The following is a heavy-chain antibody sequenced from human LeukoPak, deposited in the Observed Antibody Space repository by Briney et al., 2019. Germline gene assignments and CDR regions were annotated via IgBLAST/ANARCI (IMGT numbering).Heavy chain of an antibody. CDR3: ARDLGYGNWYFDL. CDR2: IYYSGST. D-gene: IGHD5-18*01. J-gene: IGHJ2*01. Sequence: SETLSLTCAVSGGSISSGGYSWSWIRQHPGKGLEWIGYIYYSGSTYYNPSLKSRVTISVDTSKNQFSLKLSSVTAADTAVYYCARDLGYGNWYFDLWGRGTLVTVSS. CDR1: GGSISSGGYS. V-gene: IGHV4-31*11.